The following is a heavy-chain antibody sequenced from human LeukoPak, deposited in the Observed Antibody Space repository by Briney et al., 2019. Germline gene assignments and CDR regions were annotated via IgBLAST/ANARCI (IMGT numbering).Heavy chain of an antibody. J-gene: IGHJ6*03. D-gene: IGHD5-18*01. V-gene: IGHV4-34*01. CDR2: INHSGST. CDR1: GGSFSGYY. Sequence: PSETLSLTCAVYGGSFSGYYWSWIRQPPGKGLEWIGEINHSGSTNYNPSLKSRVTISVDTSKNQFSLKLSSVTAADTAVYYCARGRRIQPYYYYYTDVWGKGTTVTVSS. CDR3: ARGRRIQPYYYYYTDV.